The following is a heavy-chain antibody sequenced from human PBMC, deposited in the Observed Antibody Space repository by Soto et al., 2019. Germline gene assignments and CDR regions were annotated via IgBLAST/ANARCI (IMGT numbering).Heavy chain of an antibody. CDR1: GGTFSSYT. V-gene: IGHV1-69*02. J-gene: IGHJ4*02. D-gene: IGHD3-10*01. Sequence: GASVKVSCKASGGTFSSYTISWVRQAPGQGLEWMGRIIPILGIANYAQKFQGRVTITADKSTSTAYMELSSLRSEDTAVYYCARVVRVRGNHVDYWGQGTLITVSS. CDR3: ARVVRVRGNHVDY. CDR2: IIPILGIA.